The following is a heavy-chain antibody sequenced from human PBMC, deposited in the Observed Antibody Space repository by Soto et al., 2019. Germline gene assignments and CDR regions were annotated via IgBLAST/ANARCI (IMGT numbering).Heavy chain of an antibody. D-gene: IGHD4-17*01. V-gene: IGHV3-23*01. J-gene: IGHJ4*02. CDR2: ISGSGGST. CDR1: GFTFSSYA. CDR3: AKLDDYGDYALDY. Sequence: LRLSCAASGFTFSSYAMSWVRQAPGKGLEWVSAISGSGGSTYYADSVKGRFTISRDNSKNTLYLQMNSLRAEDTAVYYCAKLDDYGDYALDYWGQGTLVTVSS.